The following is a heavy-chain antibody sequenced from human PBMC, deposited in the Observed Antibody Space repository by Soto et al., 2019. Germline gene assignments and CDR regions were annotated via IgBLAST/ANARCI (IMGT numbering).Heavy chain of an antibody. CDR3: AKGSSGSYLNWFGP. D-gene: IGHD1-26*01. CDR2: VNPSSGST. J-gene: IGHJ5*02. Sequence: QVQLVQSGAEVKKPGASVKVSCKTSGYTFTNYYIHWVRQAPGQGLEWMGIVNPSSGSTSYPQKFQGRVTMTRDTSTSTVYMDLSRLKSADTAVYYCAKGSSGSYLNWFGPWGQGNLVTGSS. CDR1: GYTFTNYY. V-gene: IGHV1-46*01.